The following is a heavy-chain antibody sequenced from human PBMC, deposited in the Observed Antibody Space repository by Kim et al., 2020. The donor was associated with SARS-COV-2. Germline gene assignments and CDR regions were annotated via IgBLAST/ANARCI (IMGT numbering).Heavy chain of an antibody. CDR1: GYTFTSYG. J-gene: IGHJ4*02. D-gene: IGHD3-16*02. V-gene: IGHV1-18*01. CDR3: ARYSTFGGVIGKFDY. CDR2: ISAYNGNT. Sequence: ASVKVSCKASGYTFTSYGISWVRQAPGQGLEWMGWISAYNGNTNYAQKLQGRVTMTTDTSTSTAYMELRSLRSDDTAVYYCARYSTFGGVIGKFDYWGQGTLVTVSS.